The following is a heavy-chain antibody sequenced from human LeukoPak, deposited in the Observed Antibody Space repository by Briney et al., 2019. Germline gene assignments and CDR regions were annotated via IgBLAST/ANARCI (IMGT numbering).Heavy chain of an antibody. J-gene: IGHJ6*02. CDR3: TRVQAGRSGLMDV. V-gene: IGHV3-74*03. CDR1: GFSLSGYW. D-gene: IGHD2-8*02. Sequence: GGSLRLSCAASGFSLSGYWMHWVCQAPGKGLVWVSRISPEGSGTTYADSVKGRFTISRDTAKNTVYLQMNSLRDEDAAVYHCTRVQAGRSGLMDVWGRGTTVTV. CDR2: ISPEGSGT.